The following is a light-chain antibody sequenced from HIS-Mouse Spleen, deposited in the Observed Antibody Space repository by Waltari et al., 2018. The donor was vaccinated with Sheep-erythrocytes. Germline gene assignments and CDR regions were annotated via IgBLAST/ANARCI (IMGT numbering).Light chain of an antibody. J-gene: IGLJ1*01. CDR2: DVS. V-gene: IGLV2-11*01. CDR3: CSYAGSYNHV. CDR1: RSDVGGYHY. Sequence: QSALTPPRSVSGSPGQSVTISCTGTRSDVGGYHYVSWYQQHPGKAPKLMIYDVSKRPSGVPDRFSGSKSGNTASLTISGLQAEDEADYYCCSYAGSYNHVFATGTKVTVL.